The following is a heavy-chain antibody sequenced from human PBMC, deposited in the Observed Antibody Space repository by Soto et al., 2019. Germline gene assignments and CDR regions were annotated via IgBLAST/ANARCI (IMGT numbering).Heavy chain of an antibody. CDR2: IYYSGST. CDR1: GGSIISSIYY. CDR3: ARALPAEDYYYYGMDV. V-gene: IGHV4-39*07. Sequence: SVTLSLTCTVSGGSIISSIYYWGWIRQPPGKGLEWIGSIYYSGSTYYNPSLKSRVTISVDRSKNQFSLKLSSVTAADTVVYYCARALPAEDYYYYGMDVWGQGTTVTVSS. J-gene: IGHJ6*02.